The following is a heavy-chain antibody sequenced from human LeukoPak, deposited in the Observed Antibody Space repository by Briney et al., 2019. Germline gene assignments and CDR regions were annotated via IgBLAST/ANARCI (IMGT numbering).Heavy chain of an antibody. D-gene: IGHD3-22*01. CDR1: GASISTNSYY. CDR2: IYYSGST. J-gene: IGHJ4*02. V-gene: IGHV4-39*07. CDR3: AREILYDSTGYYL. Sequence: SETLSLTCTVSGASISTNSYYWGWIRQPPGKGLEWIGNIYYSGSTYYNPSLKSRVTISIDTSKNQFSLRLRSVTAADTAVYYCAREILYDSTGYYLWGQGTVVTVSS.